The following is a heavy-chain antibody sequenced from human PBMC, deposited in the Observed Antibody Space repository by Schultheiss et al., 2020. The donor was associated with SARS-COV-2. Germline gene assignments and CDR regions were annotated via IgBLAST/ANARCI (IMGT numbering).Heavy chain of an antibody. Sequence: SETLSLTCTVSGGSISSSSYYWSWIRQHPGKGLEWIGYIYYSGSTNYNPSLKSRVTISVDTSKNQFSLKLSSVTAADTAVYYCARGYSSGYYYYYGMDVWGQGATVTVAS. CDR3: ARGYSSGYYYYYGMDV. D-gene: IGHD6-19*01. CDR2: IYYSGST. V-gene: IGHV4-61*01. CDR1: GGSISSSSYY. J-gene: IGHJ6*02.